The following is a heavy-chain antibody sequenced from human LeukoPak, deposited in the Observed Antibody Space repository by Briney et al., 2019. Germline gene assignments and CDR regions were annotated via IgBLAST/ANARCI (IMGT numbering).Heavy chain of an antibody. CDR1: GYTFTGYY. D-gene: IGHD2-21*01. Sequence: GASVKVSCKASGYTFTGYYMHWVRQAPGQGLEWMGWINPNSGGTNYAQKFQGWVTMTRDTSISTAYMELSRLRSDDTAVYYCARDFGDGGGGPLYFDYWGQGTLVTVSS. J-gene: IGHJ4*02. V-gene: IGHV1-2*04. CDR2: INPNSGGT. CDR3: ARDFGDGGGGPLYFDY.